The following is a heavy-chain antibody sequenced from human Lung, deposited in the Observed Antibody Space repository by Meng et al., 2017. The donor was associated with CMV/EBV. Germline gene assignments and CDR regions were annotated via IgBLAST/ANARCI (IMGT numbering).Heavy chain of an antibody. J-gene: IGHJ5*02. CDR1: GFTFSNYW. CDR3: VRGSGREWFDP. D-gene: IGHD2-15*01. V-gene: IGHV3-7*04. CDR2: INQDGSEK. Sequence: ESXKISCAASGFTFSNYWMRWVRQAPGKGLEWVSSINQDGSEKHYMDSVKGRFTISRDNAKNALYLEMNSLRAEDTALYFCVRGSGREWFDPWGQGTLVTISS.